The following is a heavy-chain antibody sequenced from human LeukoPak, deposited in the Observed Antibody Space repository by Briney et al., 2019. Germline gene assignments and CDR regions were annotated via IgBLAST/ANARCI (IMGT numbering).Heavy chain of an antibody. Sequence: ASVKVSCKTSGYTFTSYAMHWVRQAPGQRLEWMGWINAGNGNTKYSQKFQGRVTITRDTSASTAYMELSSLRSEDTAVYYCARNLSQPYYDILTGYHYYYYGMDVWGQGTTVTVSS. CDR3: ARNLSQPYYDILTGYHYYYYGMDV. CDR2: INAGNGNT. J-gene: IGHJ6*02. V-gene: IGHV1-3*01. D-gene: IGHD3-9*01. CDR1: GYTFTSYA.